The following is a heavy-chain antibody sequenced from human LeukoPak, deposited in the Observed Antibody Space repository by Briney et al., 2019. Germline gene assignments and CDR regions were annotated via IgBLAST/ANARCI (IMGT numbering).Heavy chain of an antibody. CDR2: IWYDGGNK. D-gene: IGHD2-15*01. CDR3: ASDRGGILTRYGPDY. V-gene: IGHV3-33*01. Sequence: GRSLRLSCAASGFTFSSYGMHWVRQAPGKGLEWVAVIWYDGGNKYYADSVKGRFTISRDNSKNTLYLQMNSLRAEDTAVYYCASDRGGILTRYGPDYWGQGTLVTVSS. J-gene: IGHJ4*02. CDR1: GFTFSSYG.